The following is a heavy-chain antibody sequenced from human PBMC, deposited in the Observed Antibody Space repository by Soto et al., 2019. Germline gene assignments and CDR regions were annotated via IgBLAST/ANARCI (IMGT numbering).Heavy chain of an antibody. V-gene: IGHV4-59*12. CDR3: ARDRGEWTTVVEDYYYYYGMDV. CDR1: GCSISIYY. D-gene: IGHD4-17*01. J-gene: IGHJ6*02. Sequence: PSETLSLTCTVSGCSISIYYWSWIRQPPGKGLEWFGYIYYSGSTNYNPSLKSRVTISVDTSKNQFSLKLSSVTAADTAVYYCARDRGEWTTVVEDYYYYYGMDVWGQGTTVTVSS. CDR2: IYYSGST.